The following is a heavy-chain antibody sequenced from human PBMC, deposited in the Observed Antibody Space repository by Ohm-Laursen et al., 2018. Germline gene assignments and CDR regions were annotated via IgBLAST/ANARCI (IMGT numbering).Heavy chain of an antibody. CDR2: INWNSGDI. CDR3: AKVEGYAGAH. J-gene: IGHJ4*02. D-gene: IGHD3-16*01. V-gene: IGHV3-9*01. Sequence: SLRLSCAASGFTFGNYAMHWVRQAPGKGLEWVATINWNSGDIGYADSVKGRFTISRDNAKNSLYLQMNSLRAEDTALYYCAKVEGYAGAHWGQGTLVTVSS. CDR1: GFTFGNYA.